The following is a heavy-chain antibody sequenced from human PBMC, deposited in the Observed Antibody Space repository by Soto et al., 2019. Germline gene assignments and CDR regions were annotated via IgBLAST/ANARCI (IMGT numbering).Heavy chain of an antibody. CDR2: ISSSGSTI. CDR3: ARSPNGGWYPSAYYYYGMDV. Sequence: GGSLRLSCAASGFTFSSYEMDWVRQAPGKXLEWVSYISSSGSTIYYADSVKGRFTISRDNAKNSLYLQMNSLRAEDTAVYYCARSPNGGWYPSAYYYYGMDVWGQGTTVTVSS. J-gene: IGHJ6*02. V-gene: IGHV3-48*03. D-gene: IGHD6-19*01. CDR1: GFTFSSYE.